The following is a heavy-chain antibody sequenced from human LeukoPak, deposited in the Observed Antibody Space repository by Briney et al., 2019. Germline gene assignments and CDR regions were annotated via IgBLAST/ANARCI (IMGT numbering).Heavy chain of an antibody. CDR1: GYTLTSYY. Sequence: ASVKVSCKASGYTLTSYYMHWVRQAPGQGLEWMGIINPSGGSTSYAQKFQGRVTMTRNMSTSTVYMELSSLRSEDTAVYYCARDPPLGSSGQNNWFDPWGQGTLVTVSS. D-gene: IGHD6-19*01. V-gene: IGHV1-46*01. CDR3: ARDPPLGSSGQNNWFDP. CDR2: INPSGGST. J-gene: IGHJ5*02.